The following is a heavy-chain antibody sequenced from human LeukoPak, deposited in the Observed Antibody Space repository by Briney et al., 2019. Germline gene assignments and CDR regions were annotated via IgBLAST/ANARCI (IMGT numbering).Heavy chain of an antibody. Sequence: SQTRSLTSAISGDSVSSNSAAWHWIRQSPSRGLEWLGRAYYRSTWHHDYAESVKNRMTISPDTSKNQFSLHLNSVTPEDTAVYYCAREVDIVMATAVNFDFWGQGALVTVSS. V-gene: IGHV6-1*01. CDR1: GDSVSSNSAA. CDR3: AREVDIVMATAVNFDF. CDR2: AYYRSTWHH. D-gene: IGHD2-21*02. J-gene: IGHJ4*02.